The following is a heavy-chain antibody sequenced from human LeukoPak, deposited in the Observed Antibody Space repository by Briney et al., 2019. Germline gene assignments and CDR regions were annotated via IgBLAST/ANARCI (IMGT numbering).Heavy chain of an antibody. V-gene: IGHV1-2*02. D-gene: IGHD3-22*01. CDR3: AGPSYYYDSSGYYQLAY. CDR1: GYTFTGYY. Sequence: GASVKVSCKASGYTFTGYYMHWVRQAPGQGLEWMGWINPNSGGTNYAQKFQGRVTITRDTSISTAYMELSRLRSDDTAVYYCAGPSYYYDSSGYYQLAYWGQGTLVTVSS. CDR2: INPNSGGT. J-gene: IGHJ4*02.